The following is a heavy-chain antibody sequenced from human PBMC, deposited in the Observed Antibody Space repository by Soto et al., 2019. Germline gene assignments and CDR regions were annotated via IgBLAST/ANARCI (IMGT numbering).Heavy chain of an antibody. Sequence: QVQLVQSEAEVKKPGASVKVSCKVSGYTLTELSMHWVRQAHGKGLEWMGGFDPEDGETIYAQKFQGRVTMTEDTSTDTAYMELSSLRSEDTAVYYCATGAGGVLRYFDWLLGGYYYYYYMDVWGKGTTVTVSS. J-gene: IGHJ6*03. V-gene: IGHV1-24*01. CDR1: GYTLTELS. D-gene: IGHD3-9*01. CDR3: ATGAGGVLRYFDWLLGGYYYYYYMDV. CDR2: FDPEDGET.